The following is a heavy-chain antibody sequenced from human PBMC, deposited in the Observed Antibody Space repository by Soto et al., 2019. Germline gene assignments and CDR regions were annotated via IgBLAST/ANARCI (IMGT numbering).Heavy chain of an antibody. CDR2: ISSSSSYI. D-gene: IGHD3-22*01. J-gene: IGHJ6*02. V-gene: IGHV3-21*01. Sequence: EVQLVESGGGLVKPGGSLRLSCAASGFTFSSYSMNWVRQAPGKGLEWVSSISSSSSYIYYADSVKGRFTISRDNAKNSLYLQMNSLRAEDTAVYYCARDLSVTMIVVVTGGMDVWGQGTTVTVSS. CDR3: ARDLSVTMIVVVTGGMDV. CDR1: GFTFSSYS.